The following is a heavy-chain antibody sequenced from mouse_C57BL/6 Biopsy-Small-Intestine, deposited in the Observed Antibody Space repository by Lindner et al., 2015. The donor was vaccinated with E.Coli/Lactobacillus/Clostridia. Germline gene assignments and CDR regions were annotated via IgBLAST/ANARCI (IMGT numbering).Heavy chain of an antibody. CDR3: ARTEDYYGNFDV. CDR1: GFTFSDYG. D-gene: IGHD1-1*01. V-gene: IGHV5-17*01. Sequence: VQLQESGGGLVKPGGSLKLSCAASGFTFSDYGIHWVRQAPEKGLEWVAFISSDSSALYYADTVKGRFTISRDNAKNTLFLQMTSLRSEDTAMYYCARTEDYYGNFDVWGTGTTVTVSS. J-gene: IGHJ1*03. CDR2: ISSDSSAL.